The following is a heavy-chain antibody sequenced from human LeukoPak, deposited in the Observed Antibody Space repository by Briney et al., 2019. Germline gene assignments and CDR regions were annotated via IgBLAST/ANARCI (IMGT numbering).Heavy chain of an antibody. J-gene: IGHJ5*02. Sequence: GGSLRLSCAASGFTFGDYYTSWIRQVPGKGLEWLAYISDSADTRKYADSVTGRFTISRDNAKNSVFLQMNSLRADDSGVYYCARDVRGRTPLKLGMKWFDPWGQGTRVTVSS. CDR2: ISDSADTR. CDR3: ARDVRGRTPLKLGMKWFDP. V-gene: IGHV3-11*01. D-gene: IGHD7-27*01. CDR1: GFTFGDYY.